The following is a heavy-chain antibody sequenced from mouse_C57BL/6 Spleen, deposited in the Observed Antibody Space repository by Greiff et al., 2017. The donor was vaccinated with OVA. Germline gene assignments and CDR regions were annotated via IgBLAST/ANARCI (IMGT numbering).Heavy chain of an antibody. D-gene: IGHD1-1*01. Sequence: QVHVKQPGTELVKPGASVKLSCKASGYTFTSYWMHWVKQRPGQGLEWIGNINPSNGGTNYNEKFKSKATLTVDKSSSTAYMQLSSLTSEDSAVYYWAKHYDGSSYPYGYAMDYWGQGTSVTVSS. CDR2: INPSNGGT. V-gene: IGHV1-53*01. CDR1: GYTFTSYW. CDR3: AKHYDGSSYPYGYAMDY. J-gene: IGHJ4*01.